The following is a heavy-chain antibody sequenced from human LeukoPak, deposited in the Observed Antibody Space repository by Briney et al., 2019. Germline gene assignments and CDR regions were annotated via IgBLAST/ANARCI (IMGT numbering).Heavy chain of an antibody. J-gene: IGHJ6*02. CDR3: ARTCGGDSYHPPYYGMDV. Sequence: ASVKVSCKASGYTFTSYYMHWVRQAPGQGLEWMGIINPSGGSTSYAQKFQGRVTMTRDTSTSTVYMELSSLRSEDTAVYYCARTCGGDSYHPPYYGMDVWGQGTTVTVSS. CDR1: GYTFTSYY. CDR2: INPSGGST. V-gene: IGHV1-46*01. D-gene: IGHD2-21*02.